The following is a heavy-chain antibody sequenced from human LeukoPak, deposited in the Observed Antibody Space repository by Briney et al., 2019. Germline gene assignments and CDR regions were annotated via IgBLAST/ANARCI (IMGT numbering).Heavy chain of an antibody. D-gene: IGHD2-2*01. CDR3: AYLYQLASFDY. V-gene: IGHV2-5*02. CDR1: GFSLSTSGVG. CDR2: IYWDDDK. J-gene: IGHJ4*02. Sequence: SGPTLVKPTQTLTLTCTFSGFSLSTSGVGVGWIRQPPGKALEWLALIYWDDDKRYSPSLKSRLTITKDTSKNQVVLTMTNVDPVDTATYYCAYLYQLASFDYWGQGTLVTVSS.